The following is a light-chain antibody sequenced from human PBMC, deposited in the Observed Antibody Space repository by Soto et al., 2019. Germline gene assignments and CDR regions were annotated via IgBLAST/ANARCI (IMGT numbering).Light chain of an antibody. V-gene: IGKV1-33*01. CDR1: QDISNY. Sequence: DIQMTQSPSSLSASVGDRVTITCQASQDISNYLNWYQQKPGKAPKLLIYDASNLETGVPSRFSGSVSGTDFTFTISGLQPEDTAKYYCQQYENPLLTFGGGTKVEIK. CDR3: QQYENPLLT. J-gene: IGKJ4*01. CDR2: DAS.